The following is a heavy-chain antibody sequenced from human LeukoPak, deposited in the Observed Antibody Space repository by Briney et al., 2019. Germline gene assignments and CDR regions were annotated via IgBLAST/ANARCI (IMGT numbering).Heavy chain of an antibody. CDR2: ISAYNGNT. CDR1: GYTFTSYG. CDR3: ARESTTGTTGWEYYFDL. V-gene: IGHV1-18*01. J-gene: IGHJ4*02. Sequence: ASVKVSCKASGYTFTSYGISWVRQAPGQGLEWMGWISAYNGNTNYAQKLQGRVTMTTDTSTSTAYMELGSLRSDDTAVYYCARESTTGTTGWEYYFDLWGQGTLITVSS. D-gene: IGHD1-1*01.